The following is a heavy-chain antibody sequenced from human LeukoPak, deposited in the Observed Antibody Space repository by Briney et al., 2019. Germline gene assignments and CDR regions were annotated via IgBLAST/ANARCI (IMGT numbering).Heavy chain of an antibody. Sequence: SVKVSFKASGVTFTSFAISWVRQAPGQGLELMGGIIPIFGTSNYAQKFQGRLTITTHESTSTAYMELSSLTSEDPAVYYCARRSSSSWYTPDYDAFDIWGQGTMVTVSS. CDR1: GVTFTSFA. V-gene: IGHV1-69*05. J-gene: IGHJ3*02. CDR3: ARRSSSSWYTPDYDAFDI. D-gene: IGHD6-13*01. CDR2: IIPIFGTS.